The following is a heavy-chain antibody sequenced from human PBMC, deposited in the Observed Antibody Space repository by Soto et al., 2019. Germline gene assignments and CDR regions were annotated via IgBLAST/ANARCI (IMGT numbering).Heavy chain of an antibody. Sequence: SETLSLTCAVSGYSITSNYYWGWIRQPPGKGLEWIGSVLHSATTDSNPSLRSRVIMSVDPSMNLFSLTMEYVTAADTAVYFYASAPRPTCGSNFRGFFDKWGPGTLVNVSS. CDR3: ASAPRPTCGSNFRGFFDK. J-gene: IGHJ4*01. CDR1: GYSITSNYY. D-gene: IGHD1-26*01. CDR2: VLHSATT. V-gene: IGHV4-38-2*01.